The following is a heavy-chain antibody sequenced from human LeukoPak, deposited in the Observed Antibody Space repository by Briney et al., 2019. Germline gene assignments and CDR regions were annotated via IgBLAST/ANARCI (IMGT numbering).Heavy chain of an antibody. J-gene: IGHJ4*02. CDR2: ISWNSGSI. V-gene: IGHV3-9*01. CDR1: GFTFDDYA. D-gene: IGHD6-13*01. Sequence: GGSLRLSCAASGFTFDDYAMHWVRQAPGKGLEWVSGISWNSGSIGYADSVKGRFTISRDNAKNSLYLQMNSLRAEDTALYYCAKDSIAAAGTIDHWGQGTLVTVSS. CDR3: AKDSIAAAGTIDH.